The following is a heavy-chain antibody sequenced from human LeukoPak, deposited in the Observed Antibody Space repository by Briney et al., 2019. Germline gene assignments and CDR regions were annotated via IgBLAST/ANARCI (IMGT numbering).Heavy chain of an antibody. CDR1: GFTFSSYS. CDR3: ARVPVVVAASYLDY. V-gene: IGHV3-21*01. D-gene: IGHD2-15*01. J-gene: IGHJ4*02. Sequence: GGSLRLSCAASGFTFSSYSMNWVRQAPGKGLEWVSSISSSSSYIYYADSVKGRFTISRDNAKNSLYLQMNSLRAEDTAVYYCARVPVVVAASYLDYWGQGTLVTVSS. CDR2: ISSSSSYI.